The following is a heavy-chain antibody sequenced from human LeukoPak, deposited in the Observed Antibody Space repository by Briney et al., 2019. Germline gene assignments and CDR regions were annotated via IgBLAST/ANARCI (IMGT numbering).Heavy chain of an antibody. J-gene: IGHJ4*02. CDR3: ARDHYYDSSGPLDY. Sequence: GGSLRLSCAASGFTFSDYYMSWIRQAPGKGLEWVSYISSSGSTIYYADSVKGRFTISRDNAKNSLYLQMHSLRAEDTAVYYCARDHYYDSSGPLDYWGQGTLVTVSS. CDR2: ISSSGSTI. V-gene: IGHV3-11*01. CDR1: GFTFSDYY. D-gene: IGHD3-22*01.